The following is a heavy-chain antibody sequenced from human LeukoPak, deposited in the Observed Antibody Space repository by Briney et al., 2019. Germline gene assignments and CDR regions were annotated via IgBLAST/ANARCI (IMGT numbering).Heavy chain of an antibody. Sequence: GSSVNVSCKASGGTFSNSEISWVRQAPGQGLEWMGRIIPIIGIANYAQRFQGRVTFTADKSTNTAYMELSNLRSDDTAVYYCARDASQRAARSDYWGQGTLVTVSS. D-gene: IGHD6-6*01. V-gene: IGHV1-69*04. CDR2: IIPIIGIA. J-gene: IGHJ4*02. CDR3: ARDASQRAARSDY. CDR1: GGTFSNSE.